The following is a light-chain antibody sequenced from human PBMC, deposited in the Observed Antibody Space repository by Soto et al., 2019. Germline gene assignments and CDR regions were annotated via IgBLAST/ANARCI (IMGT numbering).Light chain of an antibody. CDR1: QTFSNSF. V-gene: IGKV3-20*01. J-gene: IGKJ5*01. Sequence: EIVLTQSPGTLSLSPGERATLSCRASQTFSNSFLSWFQQIPGQAPRLLIYGASMRATGIPDRFSGSGSGTDFTLTISGLEPEDFAVYYCQQYGSPPITFGQGTRLEIK. CDR2: GAS. CDR3: QQYGSPPIT.